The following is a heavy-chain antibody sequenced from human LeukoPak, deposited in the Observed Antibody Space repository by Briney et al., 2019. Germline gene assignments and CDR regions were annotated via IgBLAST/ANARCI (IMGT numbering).Heavy chain of an antibody. V-gene: IGHV4-39*01. J-gene: IGHJ4*02. CDR1: GGSISGSTYY. D-gene: IGHD3-3*01. Sequence: SETLSLTCSVSGGSISGSTYYWGWIRQPPGKGLEWIGSIYYSGSTYYNPSLKSRVTISVDTSKNQFSLKLSSVTAADTAVYYCARQPFDDFWSGYYLTYYFDYWGRGTLVTVSS. CDR2: IYYSGST. CDR3: ARQPFDDFWSGYYLTYYFDY.